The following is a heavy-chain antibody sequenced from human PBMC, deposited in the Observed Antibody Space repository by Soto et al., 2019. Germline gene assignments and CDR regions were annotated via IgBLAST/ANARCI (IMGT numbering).Heavy chain of an antibody. V-gene: IGHV1-3*01. J-gene: IGHJ4*02. CDR3: ARDSLPPHGYYSRYFDY. CDR1: GYTFTSYA. D-gene: IGHD3-3*01. CDR2: INAGNGNT. Sequence: ASVKVSCKASGYTFTSYAMHWVRQAPGQRLEWMGWINAGNGNTKYSQKFQGRVTITRDTSASTAYMELSSLRSEDTAVYYCARDSLPPHGYYSRYFDYWGQGTLVTVSS.